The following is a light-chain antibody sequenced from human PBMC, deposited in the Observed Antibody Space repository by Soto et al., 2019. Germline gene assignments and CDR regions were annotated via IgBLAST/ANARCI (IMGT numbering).Light chain of an antibody. J-gene: IGKJ1*01. CDR2: AAS. CDR1: QGISSY. CDR3: LQHNSYPRT. Sequence: AIRMTHSPSSLSASTVDRVTITSRASQGISSYLAWYQQKPGKVPKRLIYAASSLQSGVPSRFSGSGSGTEFTLTISSLQPEDFATYYCLQHNSYPRTFGQGTKVDI. V-gene: IGKV1-8*01.